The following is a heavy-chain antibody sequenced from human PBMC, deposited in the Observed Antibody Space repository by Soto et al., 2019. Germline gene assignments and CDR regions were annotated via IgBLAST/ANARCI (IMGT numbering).Heavy chain of an antibody. D-gene: IGHD6-19*01. CDR2: ISGSGGST. Sequence: PGGSLRLSCAASGFTFSSYAMSWVRQAPGKGLEWVSAISGSGGSTYYADSAKGRFTISRDNSKNTLYLQMNSLRAEDTAVYYCAKGPPHPLPRYSSGWYGYFDYWGQGTLVTVSS. CDR1: GFTFSSYA. V-gene: IGHV3-23*01. J-gene: IGHJ4*02. CDR3: AKGPPHPLPRYSSGWYGYFDY.